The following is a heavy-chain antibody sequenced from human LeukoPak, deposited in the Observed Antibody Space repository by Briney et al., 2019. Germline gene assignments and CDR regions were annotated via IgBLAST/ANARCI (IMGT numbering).Heavy chain of an antibody. CDR3: ARERDY. Sequence: SETLSLTCTVSGGSISSYYWSWIRQPPGKGLEWIGEINHSGSTNYNPSLKSRVTISVDTSKNQFSLKLSSVTAADTAVYYCARERDYWGQGTLVTVSS. V-gene: IGHV4-34*01. D-gene: IGHD5-24*01. CDR1: GGSISSYY. CDR2: INHSGST. J-gene: IGHJ4*02.